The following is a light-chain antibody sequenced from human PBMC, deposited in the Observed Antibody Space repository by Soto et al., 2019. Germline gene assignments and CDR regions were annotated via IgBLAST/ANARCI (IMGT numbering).Light chain of an antibody. Sequence: DIQLTQSPSSLSASVGDRVTISCRASQGVKTDLGWYQQKPGKAPKRLIYAASRLQSGVPSRFSGSGSGTEFTLTISSLQPEDFESYYCLQHYSYPLTLGGGTKVDIK. CDR2: AAS. J-gene: IGKJ4*01. V-gene: IGKV1-17*01. CDR1: QGVKTD. CDR3: LQHYSYPLT.